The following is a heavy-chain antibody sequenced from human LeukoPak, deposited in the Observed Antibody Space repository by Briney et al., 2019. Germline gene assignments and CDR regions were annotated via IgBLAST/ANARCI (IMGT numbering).Heavy chain of an antibody. D-gene: IGHD5-12*01. J-gene: IGHJ4*02. CDR2: INTDGSST. V-gene: IGHV3-74*01. CDR1: GFSFSSYW. CDR3: ARGVATIFGSNWYYNY. Sequence: GGSLRLSCAVSGFSFSSYWMHWVRQAPGKGLVWVAGINTDGSSTSYADSVKGRVTISRDNAKNTLYLQMSSLRAEDTAVYYCARGVATIFGSNWYYNYWGQGTLVTVSS.